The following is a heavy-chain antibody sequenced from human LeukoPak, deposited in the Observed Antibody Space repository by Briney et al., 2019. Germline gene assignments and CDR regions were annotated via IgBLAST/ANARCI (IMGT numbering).Heavy chain of an antibody. CDR2: INPNSGGT. Sequence: ASVKVSCKASGYTFTGYYMHWVRQPPGQGLEWMGWINPNSGGTNYAQKFQGRVIMTRDTSISTAYMELSRLRSEDTTVYYCAREEEGIITCGGGTNWFDPWGPGTLVTVSS. CDR3: AREEEGIITCGGGTNWFDP. J-gene: IGHJ5*02. V-gene: IGHV1-2*02. D-gene: IGHD3-16*01. CDR1: GYTFTGYY.